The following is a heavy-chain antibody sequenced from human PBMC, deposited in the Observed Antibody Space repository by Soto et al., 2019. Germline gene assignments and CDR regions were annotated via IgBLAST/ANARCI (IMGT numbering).Heavy chain of an antibody. Sequence: QVQLVESGGGVVQPGRSLRLSCAASGFTFSSYAMHWVRQAPGKGLEWVAVISYDGSNKYYADFVKGRFTISRDNSKNTLYLQMNSLRAEDTAVYYCARTSSSFDYWGQGTLVTVSS. CDR3: ARTSSSFDY. J-gene: IGHJ4*02. CDR1: GFTFSSYA. D-gene: IGHD6-6*01. CDR2: ISYDGSNK. V-gene: IGHV3-30-3*01.